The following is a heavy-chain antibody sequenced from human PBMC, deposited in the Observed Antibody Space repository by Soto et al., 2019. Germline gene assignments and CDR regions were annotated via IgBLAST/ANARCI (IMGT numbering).Heavy chain of an antibody. CDR2: ISYDGSNK. V-gene: IGHV3-30*18. Sequence: QVQLVESGGGVVQPGRSLRLSCAASGFTFSSYGMHWVRQAPDKGLEWVAVISYDGSNKYYADSVKGRFTISRDNXKNTLYLQMNSLRAEDTAVYYCAKYGQLPMGGFDYWGQGTLVTVSS. CDR1: GFTFSSYG. CDR3: AKYGQLPMGGFDY. D-gene: IGHD2-2*01. J-gene: IGHJ4*02.